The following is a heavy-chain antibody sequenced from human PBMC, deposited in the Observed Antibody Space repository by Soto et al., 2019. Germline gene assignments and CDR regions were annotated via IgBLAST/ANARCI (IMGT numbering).Heavy chain of an antibody. V-gene: IGHV4-4*02. CDR1: GGSISSSNW. Sequence: SETLSLTCAVSGGSISSSNWWTWVRQPPGKGLEWIGEMFHSGSANYNPSLKSRVTISLDTSKNQFSLRLSSVTAADTAVYYWANRQGLRWNFHCWGQETLVTVSS. CDR2: MFHSGSA. CDR3: ANRQGLRWNFHC. D-gene: IGHD5-12*01. J-gene: IGHJ4*02.